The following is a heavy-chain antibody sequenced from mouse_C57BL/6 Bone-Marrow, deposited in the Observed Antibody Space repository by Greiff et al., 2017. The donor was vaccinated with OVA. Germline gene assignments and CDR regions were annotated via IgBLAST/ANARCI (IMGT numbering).Heavy chain of an antibody. CDR1: GYTFTSYW. CDR2: IHPNSGST. J-gene: IGHJ1*03. CDR3: ARGDYRWYWYFDV. D-gene: IGHD2-4*01. Sequence: QVQLQQPGAELVKPGASVKLSCKASGYTFTSYWMHWVKQRPGQGLEWIGMIHPNSGSTNYNEKFKSKATLTVDKSSSTAYMQLSSLTSEDSAVYYCARGDYRWYWYFDVWGTGTTVTVSS. V-gene: IGHV1-64*01.